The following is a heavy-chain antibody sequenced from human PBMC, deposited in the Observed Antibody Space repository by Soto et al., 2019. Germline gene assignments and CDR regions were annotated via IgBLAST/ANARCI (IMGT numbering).Heavy chain of an antibody. D-gene: IGHD3-9*01. Sequence: QVQLVESGGGVVQPGRSLRLSCAASGFTFSSYGMHWVRQAPGKGLEWVAVISYDGSNKYYADSVKGRFTISRDNSKNTLYLQMNSLRAEDTAVYYCAKGDYDILTGYVYPSVLFDYWGPGTLVTVSS. CDR3: AKGDYDILTGYVYPSVLFDY. J-gene: IGHJ4*02. CDR2: ISYDGSNK. CDR1: GFTFSSYG. V-gene: IGHV3-30*18.